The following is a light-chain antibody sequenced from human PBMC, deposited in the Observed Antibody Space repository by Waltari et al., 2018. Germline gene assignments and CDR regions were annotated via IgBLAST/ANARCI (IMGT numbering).Light chain of an antibody. CDR2: MAS. CDR3: QQYKSSSYT. V-gene: IGKV1-5*03. Sequence: DIQMTQSPSTLSASVGDSVPITCRASQSIVTWLAWYQQKPGKAPKLLIYMASRLEGGVPSRFSASGSGTEFTLTISSLQPDDFATYYCQQYKSSSYTFGQGTKLEI. J-gene: IGKJ2*01. CDR1: QSIVTW.